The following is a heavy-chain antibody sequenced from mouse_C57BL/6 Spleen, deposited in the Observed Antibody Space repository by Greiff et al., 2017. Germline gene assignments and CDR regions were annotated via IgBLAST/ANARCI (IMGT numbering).Heavy chain of an antibody. CDR2: IDPETGGT. CDR1: GYTFTDYE. CDR3: TIDYYGSSGWYFDV. Sequence: QVQLQQSGAELVRPGASVTLSCKASGYTFTDYEMHWVKQTPVHGLEWIGAIDPETGGTAYNQKFKGKAILTADKSSSTAYMELRSLTSEDSAVYYCTIDYYGSSGWYFDVWGTGTTVTVSS. V-gene: IGHV1-15*01. J-gene: IGHJ1*03. D-gene: IGHD1-1*01.